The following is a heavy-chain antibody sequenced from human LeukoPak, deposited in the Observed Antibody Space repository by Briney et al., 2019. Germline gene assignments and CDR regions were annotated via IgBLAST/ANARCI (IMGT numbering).Heavy chain of an antibody. Sequence: AGGSLRLSCAASGFTFSSYSMNWVRQAPGKGLEWVSSISSSSSYIYYADSVKGRFTISRDNAKNSLYLQMNSLRAEDTAVYHCARDRLLEDRDYSYYYYMDVWGKGTTVTVSS. D-gene: IGHD1-1*01. CDR1: GFTFSSYS. V-gene: IGHV3-21*01. CDR3: ARDRLLEDRDYSYYYYMDV. CDR2: ISSSSSYI. J-gene: IGHJ6*03.